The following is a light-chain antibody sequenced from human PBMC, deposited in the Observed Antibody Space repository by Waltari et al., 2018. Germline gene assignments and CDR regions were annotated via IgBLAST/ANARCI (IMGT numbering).Light chain of an antibody. CDR2: YDS. Sequence: SYVLTQPPSMSVPPGETASISCGGYNIETKSVHWYQQRPGQAPVLVMYYDSDRPSGIPGRFACSKTGDTATRTISRIEAGDEADYYCQVWDSSSDHPWVFGGGTKLTVL. CDR1: NIETKS. J-gene: IGLJ3*02. V-gene: IGLV3-21*04. CDR3: QVWDSSSDHPWV.